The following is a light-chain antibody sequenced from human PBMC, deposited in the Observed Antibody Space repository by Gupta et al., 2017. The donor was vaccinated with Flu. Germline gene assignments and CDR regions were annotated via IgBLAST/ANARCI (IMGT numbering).Light chain of an antibody. CDR2: DAS. J-gene: IGKJ4*01. CDR3: QQRSNWRLT. V-gene: IGKV3-11*01. Sequence: PATLSLSPGERATLSCRASQSVSSYLAWYQQKPGQAPRLLIYDASNRATGIPARFSGSGSGTDFTLTISSLEPEDFAVYYCQQRSNWRLTFGGGTKVEIK. CDR1: QSVSSY.